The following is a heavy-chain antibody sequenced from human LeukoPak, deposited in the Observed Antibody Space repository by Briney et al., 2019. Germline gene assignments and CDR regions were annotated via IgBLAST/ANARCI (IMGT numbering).Heavy chain of an antibody. CDR3: AGCWSRPYYYGMDV. J-gene: IGHJ6*02. D-gene: IGHD3-3*01. Sequence: GGSLRLSCAGSGFSFRDYYMSWIRQAPGKGLEWVSYISSSGSTIFYADSVKGRFTISRDNAKNSLYLQMNSLRTEDTAVYYCAGCWSRPYYYGMDVWGQGTTVTVSS. V-gene: IGHV3-11*01. CDR1: GFSFRDYY. CDR2: ISSSGSTI.